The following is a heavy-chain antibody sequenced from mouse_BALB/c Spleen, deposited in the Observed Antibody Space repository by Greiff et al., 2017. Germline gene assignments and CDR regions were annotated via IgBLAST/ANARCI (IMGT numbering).Heavy chain of an antibody. D-gene: IGHD1-1*01. V-gene: IGHV5-6-4*01. CDR1: GFTFSSYT. J-gene: IGHJ2*01. Sequence: EVQGVESGGGLVKPGGSLKLSCAASGFTFSSYTMSWVRQTPEKRLEWVATISSGGSYTYYPDSVKGRFTISRDNAKNTLYLQMSSLKSEDTAMYYCTRNYYGSSVFDYWGQGTTLTVSS. CDR2: ISSGGSYT. CDR3: TRNYYGSSVFDY.